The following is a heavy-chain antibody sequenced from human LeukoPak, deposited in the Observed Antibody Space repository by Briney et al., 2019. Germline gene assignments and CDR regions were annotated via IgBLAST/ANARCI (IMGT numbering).Heavy chain of an antibody. CDR3: ARERGTYEIDS. Sequence: SQTLSLTCAISGDSVSSNSVAWNWIRQSPSRGLEWLGRTYYRSKWYNDYAQSVKSRITTKPDTYKNQFSLKLNSVTPEDTAVYYCARERGTYEIDSWGQGTLVTVDS. J-gene: IGHJ5*01. CDR2: TYYRSKWYN. D-gene: IGHD1-26*01. CDR1: GDSVSSNSVA. V-gene: IGHV6-1*01.